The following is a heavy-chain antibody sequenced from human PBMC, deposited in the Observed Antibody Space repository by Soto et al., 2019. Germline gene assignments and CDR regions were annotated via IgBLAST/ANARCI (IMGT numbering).Heavy chain of an antibody. CDR1: GYTFTSYA. J-gene: IGHJ4*02. D-gene: IGHD6-19*01. CDR3: ARGTAVAGALSGY. Sequence: ASVKVSCKASGYTFTSYAMNWVRQAPGQGLEWMGWINPNSGGTNYAQKFQGWVTMTRDTSISTAYMELSRLRSDDTAVYYCARGTAVAGALSGYWGQGTLVTVSS. CDR2: INPNSGGT. V-gene: IGHV1-2*04.